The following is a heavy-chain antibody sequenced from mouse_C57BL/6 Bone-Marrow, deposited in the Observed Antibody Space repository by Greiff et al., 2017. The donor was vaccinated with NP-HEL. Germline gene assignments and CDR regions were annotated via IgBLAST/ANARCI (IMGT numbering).Heavy chain of an antibody. V-gene: IGHV1-42*01. Sequence: VQLQQSGPELVKPGASVKISCKASGYSFTGYYMNWVKQSPEKSLEWIGEINPSTGGTTYNQKFKAKATLTVDKSSSTAYMQLKSLTSEDSAVYYCARSLYYYGSSFLWGQGTTLTVSS. D-gene: IGHD1-1*01. J-gene: IGHJ2*01. CDR3: ARSLYYYGSSFL. CDR1: GYSFTGYY. CDR2: INPSTGGT.